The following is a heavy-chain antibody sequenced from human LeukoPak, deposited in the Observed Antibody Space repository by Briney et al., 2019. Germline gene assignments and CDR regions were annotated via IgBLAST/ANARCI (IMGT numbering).Heavy chain of an antibody. CDR3: ATWRGSYFYYFDY. D-gene: IGHD1-26*01. V-gene: IGHV3-30*03. Sequence: SLSLTCAVSGASVSGSNYYWGWIRQPPGKGLEWVAVISYDGSNKYYADSVKGRFTISRDNSKNTLYLQMNSLRADDTAVYYCATWRGSYFYYFDYWGQGTLVTVSS. CDR1: GASVSGSN. J-gene: IGHJ4*02. CDR2: ISYDGSNK.